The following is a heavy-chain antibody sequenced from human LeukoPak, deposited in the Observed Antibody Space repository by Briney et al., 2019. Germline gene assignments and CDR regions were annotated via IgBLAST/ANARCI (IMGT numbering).Heavy chain of an antibody. CDR3: ARTLPYCTNGVCYPPAYYFDY. J-gene: IGHJ4*02. CDR1: GGSISSSNW. V-gene: IGHV4-4*02. D-gene: IGHD2-8*01. CDR2: IYHSGST. Sequence: SETLSLTCAVSGGSISSSNWWSWVRQPPGKGLEWIGYIYHSGSTYYNPSLKSRVTISVDRSKNQFSLKLSSVTAADTAVYYCARTLPYCTNGVCYPPAYYFDYWGQGTLVTVSS.